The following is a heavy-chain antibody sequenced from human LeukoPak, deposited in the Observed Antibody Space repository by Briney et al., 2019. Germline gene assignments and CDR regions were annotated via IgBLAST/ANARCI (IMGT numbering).Heavy chain of an antibody. D-gene: IGHD6-13*01. Sequence: PGGSLRLSCAASGFRFDDYGMTWVRQAPGKGLEWVSGINWNGISTGYADSVKGRFTISRDNAKNSLYLQMNSLRAEDTAFYYCARDHDSSSCPYFDYWGQGTLVTVSS. CDR2: INWNGIST. CDR1: GFRFDDYG. V-gene: IGHV3-20*04. CDR3: ARDHDSSSCPYFDY. J-gene: IGHJ4*02.